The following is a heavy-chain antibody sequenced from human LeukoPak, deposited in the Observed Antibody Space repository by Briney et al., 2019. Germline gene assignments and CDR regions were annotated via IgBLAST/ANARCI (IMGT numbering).Heavy chain of an antibody. Sequence: SVKVSCKASGGTFSSYAISWVRQAPGQGLEWMGGIIPIFGTANYAQKFQGRVTITTDESTSTAYMELSGLRSEDTAVYYCAICYPGANYWFDPWGQGTLVTVSS. D-gene: IGHD2-15*01. V-gene: IGHV1-69*05. CDR3: AICYPGANYWFDP. CDR2: IIPIFGTA. J-gene: IGHJ5*02. CDR1: GGTFSSYA.